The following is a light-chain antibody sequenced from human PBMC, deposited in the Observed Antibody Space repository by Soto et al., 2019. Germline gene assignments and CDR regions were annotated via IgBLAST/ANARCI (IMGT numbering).Light chain of an antibody. Sequence: EIVMTQSPATLSVSPGERATLSCRASQSVNIYLAWYQQKPGQAPRLLIFGASYRATGIPARFSGSGSETEFNLTISSLQSEDFAVYFCQQYYDWLRLTFGGGTKVEIK. J-gene: IGKJ4*01. CDR1: QSVNIY. CDR2: GAS. CDR3: QQYYDWLRLT. V-gene: IGKV3D-15*01.